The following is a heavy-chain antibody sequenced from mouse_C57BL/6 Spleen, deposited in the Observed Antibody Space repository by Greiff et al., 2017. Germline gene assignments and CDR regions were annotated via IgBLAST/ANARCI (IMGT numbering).Heavy chain of an antibody. Sequence: VQLKQPGAELVKPGASVKLSCKASGYTFTSYWMHWVKQRPGQGLEWIGMIHPNSGSTNYNEKFKSKATLTVDKSSSTAYMQLSSLTSEDSAVYYCAREGPWALFAYWGQGTLVTVSA. V-gene: IGHV1-64*01. CDR3: AREGPWALFAY. CDR2: IHPNSGST. J-gene: IGHJ3*01. CDR1: GYTFTSYW.